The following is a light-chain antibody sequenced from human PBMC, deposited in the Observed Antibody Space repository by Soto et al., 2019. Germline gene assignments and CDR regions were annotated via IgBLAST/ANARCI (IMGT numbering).Light chain of an antibody. CDR1: QGISSY. Sequence: DIQLTQSPSFLSASVGDRVTITCRASQGISSYLAWYQQKPGKAPKILIYAASTLQSGVPSRFSGSGSGTEFTLTISSLQAEDFASYYRQQLNSYPFTFGPGTKVDIK. CDR2: AAS. V-gene: IGKV1-9*01. CDR3: QQLNSYPFT. J-gene: IGKJ3*01.